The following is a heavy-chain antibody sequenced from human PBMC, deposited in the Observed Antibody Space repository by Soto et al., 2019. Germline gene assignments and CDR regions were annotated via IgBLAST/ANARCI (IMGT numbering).Heavy chain of an antibody. D-gene: IGHD3-10*01. J-gene: IGHJ5*02. Sequence: PSETLSLTCSVSGGPIGRGEYYWTWIRQLPGKGLEWIGYVYYSGTTNYNPSLKSRVTISMDTSQNQFSLRLTSVTAADTAVYYCARGISTLVRGVPHNWFDPWGLGTLVTVSS. V-gene: IGHV4-31*03. CDR1: GGPIGRGEYY. CDR3: ARGISTLVRGVPHNWFDP. CDR2: VYYSGTT.